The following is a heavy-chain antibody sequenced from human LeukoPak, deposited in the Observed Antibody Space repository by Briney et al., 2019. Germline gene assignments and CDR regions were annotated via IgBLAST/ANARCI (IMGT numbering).Heavy chain of an antibody. Sequence: GGSLRLSCAASGFTFSSYGMHWVRQAPGKGLEWVAVISYDGSNKYYADSVKGRFTISRDNSKNTLYLQMNSLRAEDTAVYYCAKDHALSRRGYSYGYLSYYMDVRGKGTTVTVSS. J-gene: IGHJ6*03. CDR1: GFTFSSYG. CDR2: ISYDGSNK. CDR3: AKDHALSRRGYSYGYLSYYMDV. V-gene: IGHV3-30*18. D-gene: IGHD5-18*01.